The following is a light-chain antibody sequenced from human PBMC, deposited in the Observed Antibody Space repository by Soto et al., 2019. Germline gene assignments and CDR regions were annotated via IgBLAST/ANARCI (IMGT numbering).Light chain of an antibody. Sequence: IEVSQSAYYLCACVAARHKKTNLASQVIDRWLAWYQQKPGKAPKLLIYATSSLQSGVPSRFSVSGPGTDFSLTMSCLQSCGLATYYCKQPKTAALTYGGGTKVDIK. J-gene: IGKJ4*01. CDR1: QVIDRW. CDR3: KQPKTAALT. V-gene: IGKV1-12*01. CDR2: ATS.